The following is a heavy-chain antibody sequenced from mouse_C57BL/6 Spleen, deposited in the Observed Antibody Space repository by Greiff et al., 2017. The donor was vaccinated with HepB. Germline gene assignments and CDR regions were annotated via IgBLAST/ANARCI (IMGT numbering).Heavy chain of an antibody. D-gene: IGHD2-2*01. CDR2: INPNNGGT. CDR3: AISMVTPAWFAY. J-gene: IGHJ3*01. V-gene: IGHV1-18*01. Sequence: EVQLQQSGPELVKPGASVKIPCKASGYTFTDYNMDWVKQSHGKSLEWIGDINPNNGGTIYNQKFKGKATLTVDKSSSTAYMELRSLTSEDTAVYYCAISMVTPAWFAYWGQGTLVTVSA. CDR1: GYTFTDYN.